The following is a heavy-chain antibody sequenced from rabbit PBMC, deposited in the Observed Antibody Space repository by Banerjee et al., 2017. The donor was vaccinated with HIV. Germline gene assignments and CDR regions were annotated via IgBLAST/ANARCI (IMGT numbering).Heavy chain of an antibody. CDR2: TYAGNGGST. Sequence: QSLEESGGDLVKPGASLTLTCTASGFSFSSSDYMRWVRQAPGKGPERIACTYAGNGGSTYYASWAKGRFTISKTSSTTVTLQMTSLTAADTATYFCARGGVGSGWGADLWGPGTLVTVS. CDR3: ARGGVGSGWGADL. V-gene: IGHV1S40*01. J-gene: IGHJ6*01. CDR1: GFSFSSSDY. D-gene: IGHD4-1*01.